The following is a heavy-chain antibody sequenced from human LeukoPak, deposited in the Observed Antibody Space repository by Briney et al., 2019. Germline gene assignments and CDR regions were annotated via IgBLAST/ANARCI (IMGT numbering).Heavy chain of an antibody. J-gene: IGHJ3*02. CDR1: GFTFSSYS. V-gene: IGHV3-21*01. D-gene: IGHD6-25*01. Sequence: PGGSLRLSCAASGFTFSSYSMDWVRQAPGKGLEWVSSISSSSSYIYYADSVKGRFTISRDNAKNSLYLQMNSLRAEDTAVYYCAREGRGGFDIWGQGTMVTVSS. CDR2: ISSSSSYI. CDR3: AREGRGGFDI.